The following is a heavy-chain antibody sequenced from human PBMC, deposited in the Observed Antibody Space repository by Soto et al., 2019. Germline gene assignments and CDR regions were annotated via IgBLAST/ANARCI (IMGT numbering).Heavy chain of an antibody. CDR2: IYYSGST. Sequence: LPLTCTVSGGSISSYYWSWIRQPPGKGLEWIGYIYYSGSTNYNPSLKSGVTISVDTSKNQFSLKLSSVTAADTAVYYCARVRSTSRAYGSGSSYYYGMDVWGQGTTVTVSS. D-gene: IGHD3-10*01. CDR1: GGSISSYY. V-gene: IGHV4-59*01. J-gene: IGHJ6*02. CDR3: ARVRSTSRAYGSGSSYYYGMDV.